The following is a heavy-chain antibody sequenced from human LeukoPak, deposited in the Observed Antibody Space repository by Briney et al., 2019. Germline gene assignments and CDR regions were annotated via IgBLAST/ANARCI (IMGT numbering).Heavy chain of an antibody. Sequence: TSETLSLTCTVSGGSIGSIVYYWAWIRQPPGKGLEWIGSIYYSGSTYYNPSLKSRLSISVDTSKNQFSLKLSSVTAADTAVYYCARHRTGSYPVGFDPWGQGTLVTVSS. CDR3: ARHRTGSYPVGFDP. CDR2: IYYSGST. D-gene: IGHD1-26*01. CDR1: GGSIGSIVYY. J-gene: IGHJ5*02. V-gene: IGHV4-39*01.